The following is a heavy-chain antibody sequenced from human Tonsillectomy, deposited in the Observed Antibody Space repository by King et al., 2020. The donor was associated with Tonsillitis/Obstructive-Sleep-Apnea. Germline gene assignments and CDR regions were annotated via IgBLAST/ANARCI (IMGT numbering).Heavy chain of an antibody. V-gene: IGHV1-3*01. Sequence: VQLVESGAEVKKPGASVKLSCKASGYTFTRNYVHWVRQAPGQGLEWMGWINGGSGDTRYSQKFQGRVTITRDISASTAYMELSGLRSEDTAVYYCARDHPLIEAYYSYYHMDIWGKGTTVTVSS. CDR1: GYTFTRNY. J-gene: IGHJ6*03. CDR2: INGGSGDT. D-gene: IGHD6-13*01. CDR3: ARDHPLIEAYYSYYHMDI.